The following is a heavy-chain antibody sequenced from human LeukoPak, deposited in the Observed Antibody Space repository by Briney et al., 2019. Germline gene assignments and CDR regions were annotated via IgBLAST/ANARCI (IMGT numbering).Heavy chain of an antibody. V-gene: IGHV1-69*05. D-gene: IGHD2-2*01. CDR1: GGTFSSHA. CDR2: TIPISGTA. J-gene: IGHJ6*03. CDR3: ARGLQYQLLKALRYYYMDV. Sequence: SVKVSCKASGGTFSSHAIAWVRQAPGQGPEWMGGTIPISGTADYAQKFQGRVTITTDQSTSTAYMELSSLTSDDTAVYYCARGLQYQLLKALRYYYMDVWGEGTTVTVSS.